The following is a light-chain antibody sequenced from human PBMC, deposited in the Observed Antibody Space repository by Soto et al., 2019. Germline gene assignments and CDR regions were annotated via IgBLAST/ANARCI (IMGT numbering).Light chain of an antibody. J-gene: IGKJ5*01. V-gene: IGKV3D-15*02. CDR2: GAS. CDR1: QSVDSN. CDR3: QQHDILPIT. Sequence: EIVMTQSPATLSVSPGERATLSCRASQSVDSNLAWYQQKPGQAPRLLIFGASTRATGIPARFSGSGSGTDFTLTISSLQSEDFALYYCQQHDILPITFGQGTRLDIK.